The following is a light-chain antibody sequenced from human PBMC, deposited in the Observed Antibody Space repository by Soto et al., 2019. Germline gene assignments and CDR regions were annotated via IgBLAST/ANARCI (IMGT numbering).Light chain of an antibody. CDR3: SSVAGGQFV. CDR2: EVS. J-gene: IGLJ1*01. CDR1: SSDVGYYNY. V-gene: IGLV2-8*01. Sequence: QSALTQPPFASGSPGQSVTISCTGTSSDVGYYNYVSWYQQHPGRAPKLMIYEVSERPSGVPARFSGSKSGNTAYLTVSGLQAEDEADYYCSSVAGGQFVFAAGTKLTVL.